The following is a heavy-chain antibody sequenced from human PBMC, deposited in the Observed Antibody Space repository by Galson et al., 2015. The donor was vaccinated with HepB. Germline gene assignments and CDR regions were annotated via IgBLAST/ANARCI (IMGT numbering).Heavy chain of an antibody. D-gene: IGHD6-13*01. V-gene: IGHV4-59*12. CDR2: IYYSGST. CDR3: AGGVSSGVAAAEYFQR. Sequence: SETLSLTCTVSGASISNYYWTWIWQPPGKGLEWIGYIYYSGSTNYNTSLKSRVTISIDTSKNQFSLKLNSMTAADTAVYYCAGGVSSGVAAAEYFQRWGQGTLVTVSS. CDR1: GASISNYY. J-gene: IGHJ1*01.